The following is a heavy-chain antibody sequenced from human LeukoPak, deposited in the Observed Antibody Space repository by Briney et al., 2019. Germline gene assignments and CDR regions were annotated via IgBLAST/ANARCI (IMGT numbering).Heavy chain of an antibody. CDR1: GFTFSNYN. CDR3: ARDSGWDAFDI. V-gene: IGHV3-48*02. D-gene: IGHD6-19*01. CDR2: ISSSSSTI. J-gene: IGHJ3*02. Sequence: GGSVRLSCAASGFTFSNYNMNWVRQAPGKGLEWVSYISSSSSTIYYADSMKGRFTISRDNAKKSLYLQMNSLSDEDTAVYYCARDSGWDAFDIWGQGTMVTVSS.